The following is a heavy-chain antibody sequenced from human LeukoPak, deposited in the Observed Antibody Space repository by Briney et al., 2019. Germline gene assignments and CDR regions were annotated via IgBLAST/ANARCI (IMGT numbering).Heavy chain of an antibody. Sequence: GKPLRISCKAFGYTFTSYWISWVRQMPGKGLEWMGRIDPSDSYTNYSPSFQGHVTISADKSINTAYLQWSSLKASDTAMYYCARLGYSSGSDYWGQGTLVTVSS. CDR1: GYTFTSYW. CDR3: ARLGYSSGSDY. D-gene: IGHD2-15*01. J-gene: IGHJ4*02. V-gene: IGHV5-10-1*01. CDR2: IDPSDSYT.